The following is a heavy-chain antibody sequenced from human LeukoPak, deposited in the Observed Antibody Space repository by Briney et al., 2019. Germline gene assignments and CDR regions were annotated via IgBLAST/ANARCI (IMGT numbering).Heavy chain of an antibody. CDR3: ARRHLEGYNAYGLFDY. V-gene: IGHV4-30-2*01. D-gene: IGHD5-12*01. CDR2: IYHSGST. J-gene: IGHJ4*02. Sequence: SETLSLTCTVSGGSISSGDYYWSWIRQPPGKGLEWIGYIYHSGSTYYNPSLKSRVTISVDRSKNQFSLKLSSVTAADAGVYHCARRHLEGYNAYGLFDYWGQGTLVTVSS. CDR1: GGSISSGDYY.